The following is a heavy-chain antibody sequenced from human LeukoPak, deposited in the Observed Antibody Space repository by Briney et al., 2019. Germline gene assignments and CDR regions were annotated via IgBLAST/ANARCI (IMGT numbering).Heavy chain of an antibody. CDR2: INPNSGGT. V-gene: IGHV1-2*02. J-gene: IGHJ4*02. CDR1: GYTFTGYY. Sequence: ASVKVSCKASGYTFTGYYMHWVRQAPGQGLEWMGWINPNSGGTNYAQKFQGRVTMTRDKSIRTAYMELSRPTSDDTAVYYCARGFPPRRQYDSSGYYSYYFDYWGQGTLVTVSS. CDR3: ARGFPPRRQYDSSGYYSYYFDY. D-gene: IGHD3-22*01.